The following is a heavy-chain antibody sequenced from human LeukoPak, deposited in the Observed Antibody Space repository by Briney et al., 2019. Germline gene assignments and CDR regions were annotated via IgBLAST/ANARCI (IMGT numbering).Heavy chain of an antibody. CDR1: GDSIINTNYY. J-gene: IGHJ6*03. CDR2: ISYSGNT. V-gene: IGHV4-39*01. CDR3: ARLPEFHTGHSYYYMDV. Sequence: SETLSLTCTVSGDSIINTNYYWGWIRQPPGEGLEWFGSISYSGNTYYNPSLKTRITISVDTSKNQFSLKLRSVTAADTAIYYCARLPEFHTGHSYYYMDVWSKGTTVTISS. D-gene: IGHD1-14*01.